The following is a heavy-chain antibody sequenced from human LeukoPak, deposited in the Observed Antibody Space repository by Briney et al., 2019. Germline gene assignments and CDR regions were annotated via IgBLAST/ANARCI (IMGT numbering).Heavy chain of an antibody. CDR3: AKDFVQQLGDAFDI. CDR1: GFTFDDYA. V-gene: IGHV3-9*01. Sequence: GGSLRPSCAASGFTFDDYAMHWVRQAPGKGLEWVSGISWNSGSIGYADSVKGRFTISRDNAKNSLYLQMNSLRAEDTALYYCAKDFVQQLGDAFDIWGQGTMVTVSS. J-gene: IGHJ3*02. D-gene: IGHD6-6*01. CDR2: ISWNSGSI.